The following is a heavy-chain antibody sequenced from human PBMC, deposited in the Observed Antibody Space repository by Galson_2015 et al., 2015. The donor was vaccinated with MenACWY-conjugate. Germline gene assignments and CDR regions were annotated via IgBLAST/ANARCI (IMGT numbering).Heavy chain of an antibody. CDR1: GLTFSNVW. V-gene: IGHV3-15*01. CDR3: TRDRDVGGSRWWFDP. J-gene: IGHJ5*02. Sequence: SLRLSCATSGLTFSNVWMSWVRQAPGKGLEWVARIKCRTDGGTTDYATPVKGRFTILRDDSAITLYLQMNSLKIEDAAMYFCTRDRDVGGSRWWFDPWGQGTLVTVSS. CDR2: IKCRTDGGTT. D-gene: IGHD2-15*01.